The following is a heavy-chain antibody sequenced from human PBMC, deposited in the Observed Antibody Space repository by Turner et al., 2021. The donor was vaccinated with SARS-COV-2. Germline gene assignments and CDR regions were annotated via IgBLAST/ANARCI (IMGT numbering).Heavy chain of an antibody. V-gene: IGHV1-8*01. CDR1: GYTFTSYD. CDR2: MNPNSGNT. J-gene: IGHJ5*02. D-gene: IGHD3-9*01. Sequence: QVQLVQSGAEVKKPGASVQVSCKASGYTFTSYDINWVRQATGQGLGWMGWMNPNSGNTGYAQKCQGRVTMTRNTSISTAYMELSSLRSEDTAVYHCARAAQLTVWFDPWGQGTLVTVSS. CDR3: ARAAQLTVWFDP.